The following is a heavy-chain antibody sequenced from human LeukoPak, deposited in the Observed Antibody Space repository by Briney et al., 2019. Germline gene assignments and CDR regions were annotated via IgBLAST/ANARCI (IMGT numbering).Heavy chain of an antibody. D-gene: IGHD1-7*01. CDR1: GGTFSSYA. CDR2: IIPIFGTA. CDR3: ARDRNWNYISWFDP. Sequence: SVTVSFTASGGTFSSYAISWVRQAPGQGLEWMGGIIPIFGTANYAQKFQGRVTITADESTSTAYMELSSLRSEDTAVYYCARDRNWNYISWFDPWGQGTLVTVSS. V-gene: IGHV1-69*01. J-gene: IGHJ5*02.